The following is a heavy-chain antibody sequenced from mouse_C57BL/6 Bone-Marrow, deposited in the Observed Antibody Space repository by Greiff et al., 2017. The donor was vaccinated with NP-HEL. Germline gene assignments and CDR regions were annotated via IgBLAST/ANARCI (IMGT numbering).Heavy chain of an antibody. D-gene: IGHD4-1*01. CDR2: INPNNGGT. V-gene: IGHV1-22*01. CDR3: ARGAWDYFDY. CDR1: GYTFTDYY. Sequence: VQLQQSGPELVKPGASVKMSCKASGYTFTDYYMHWVKQSHGKRLEWIGYINPNNGGTSYNQKFKGKATLTVNKSSSTAYMELRSLTSEDSAVYYCARGAWDYFDYWGQGTTLTVSS. J-gene: IGHJ2*01.